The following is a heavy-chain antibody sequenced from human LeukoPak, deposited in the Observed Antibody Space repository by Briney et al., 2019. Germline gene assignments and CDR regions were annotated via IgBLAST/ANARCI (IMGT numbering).Heavy chain of an antibody. CDR2: ISYDGSNK. J-gene: IGHJ4*02. Sequence: GGSLRLSCAASGFTFSSYAMHWVRQAPGKGLEWVAVISYDGSNKYYADSVKGRFTISRDNSKNTLYLQMNSLRAEDTAVYYCAKVGRNGDRFDYWGQGTLVTVSS. CDR3: AKVGRNGDRFDY. V-gene: IGHV3-30-3*01. CDR1: GFTFSSYA. D-gene: IGHD7-27*01.